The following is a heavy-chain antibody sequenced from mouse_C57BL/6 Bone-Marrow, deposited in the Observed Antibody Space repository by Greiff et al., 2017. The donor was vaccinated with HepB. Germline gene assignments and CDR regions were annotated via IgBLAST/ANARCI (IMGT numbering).Heavy chain of an antibody. Sequence: EVQRVESGGGLVKPGGSLKLSCAASGFTFSDYGMHWVRQAPEKGLECVAYISSGSSTIYYADTVKGRFTISRDNAKNTLFLQMTSLRSEDTAMYYCARGYYYGSSPFAYWGQGTLVTVSA. V-gene: IGHV5-17*01. D-gene: IGHD1-1*01. CDR3: ARGYYYGSSPFAY. CDR2: ISSGSSTI. J-gene: IGHJ3*01. CDR1: GFTFSDYG.